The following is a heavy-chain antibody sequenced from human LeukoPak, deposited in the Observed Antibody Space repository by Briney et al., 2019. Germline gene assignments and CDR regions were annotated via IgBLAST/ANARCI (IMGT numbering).Heavy chain of an antibody. CDR1: GFTFSSYS. CDR2: ISSSSSYI. V-gene: IGHV3-21*01. CDR3: ARARIKENWFDP. Sequence: GGSLRLSCAASGFTFSSYSMNWVRQAPGKGLEWVSSISSSSSYIYYADSVKGRFTISRDNAKNSLYLQMNSLRAEDTAVYYCARARIKENWFDPWGQRTLVTVSS. D-gene: IGHD3-10*01. J-gene: IGHJ5*02.